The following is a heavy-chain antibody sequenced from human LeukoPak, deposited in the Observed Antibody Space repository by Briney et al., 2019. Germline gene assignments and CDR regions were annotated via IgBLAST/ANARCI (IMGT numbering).Heavy chain of an antibody. J-gene: IGHJ3*02. D-gene: IGHD6-19*01. CDR3: ARTGYSSGGPSGYAFDI. CDR1: GYTFTGYY. CDR2: INPNSGGT. Sequence: ASVKVSCKASGYTFTGYYMHWVRQAPGQGLEWMGWINPNSGGTNYAQKFQGRVTMTRDTSISTAYMELSRLRSDDAAVYYCARTGYSSGGPSGYAFDIWGQGTMVTVSS. V-gene: IGHV1-2*02.